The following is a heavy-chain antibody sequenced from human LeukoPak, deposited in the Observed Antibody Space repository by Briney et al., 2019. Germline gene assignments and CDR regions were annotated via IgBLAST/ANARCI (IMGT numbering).Heavy chain of an antibody. V-gene: IGHV3-21*01. CDR2: ISSTSNYI. CDR3: ARDYSSSWLLFFDY. CDR1: GFTFSTYS. J-gene: IGHJ4*02. D-gene: IGHD6-6*01. Sequence: GGSLRLTCAASGFTFSTYSMNWVRQAPGKGLEWVSSISSTSNYIYYEDSMKGRFTISRDNAKSALYLQMNSLRAEDTAVYYCARDYSSSWLLFFDYWGQGTLVTVSS.